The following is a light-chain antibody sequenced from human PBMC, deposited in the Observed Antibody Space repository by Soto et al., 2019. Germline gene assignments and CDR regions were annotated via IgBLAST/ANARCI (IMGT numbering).Light chain of an antibody. Sequence: DIVMTQSPDSLAVSLGERATINCKSSQSVLLSSNNRNYLSWYQQKLGQPPKLLIYWASTRESGVPDRFSGSGSGTDFTLTISSLQAEDVAVYYCQQYYGAPWTFGQGTKVEIK. CDR2: WAS. CDR1: QSVLLSSNNRNY. J-gene: IGKJ1*01. V-gene: IGKV4-1*01. CDR3: QQYYGAPWT.